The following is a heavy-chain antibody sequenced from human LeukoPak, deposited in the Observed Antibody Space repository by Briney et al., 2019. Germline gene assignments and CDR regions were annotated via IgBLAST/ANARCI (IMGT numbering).Heavy chain of an antibody. J-gene: IGHJ4*02. CDR3: ARVEYYVDY. D-gene: IGHD3-3*01. CDR1: RGSFSGDY. CDR2: INHSGST. V-gene: IGHV4-34*01. Sequence: PSETLSLTCAVYRGSFSGDYWSWIRQPPGKGLEWIGEINHSGSTNYNPSLKSRVTISVDTSKNQFSLKLSSVTAADTAVYYCARVEYYVDYWGQGTLVTVSS.